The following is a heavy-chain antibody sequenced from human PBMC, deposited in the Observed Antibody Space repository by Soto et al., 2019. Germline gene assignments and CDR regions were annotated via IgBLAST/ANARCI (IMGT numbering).Heavy chain of an antibody. CDR3: ARDEGGKSGGFFEIVVVPAAESWSAFDI. CDR1: GGSISSSSYY. CDR2: IYYSGST. V-gene: IGHV4-39*01. J-gene: IGHJ3*02. D-gene: IGHD2-2*01. Sequence: QLQLQESGPGLVKPSETLSLTCTVSGGSISSSSYYWGWIRQPPGKGLEWIGSIYYSGSTYYNPSLKSRVSISLAPYTTQFPLRLSTVPAAATDVYLCARDEGGKSGGFFEIVVVPAAESWSAFDIWGQGTMVTVAS.